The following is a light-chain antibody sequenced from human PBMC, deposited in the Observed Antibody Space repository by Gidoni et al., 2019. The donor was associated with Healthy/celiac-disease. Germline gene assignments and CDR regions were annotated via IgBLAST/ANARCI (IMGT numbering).Light chain of an antibody. Sequence: QSVLTQPPSASGTPGQRVTISCSGSSSNIGINYVYWYQQLPGTAPKLLIYRNNRRPSGVPDRFSGSKSGTSASLAISGLRSEDEADYYCAAWDDSLSGPNWVFGGRTKLTVL. CDR1: SSNIGINY. J-gene: IGLJ3*02. CDR3: AAWDDSLSGPNWV. CDR2: RNN. V-gene: IGLV1-47*01.